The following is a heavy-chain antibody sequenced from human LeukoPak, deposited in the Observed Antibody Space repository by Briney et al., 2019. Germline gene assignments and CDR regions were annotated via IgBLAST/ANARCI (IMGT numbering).Heavy chain of an antibody. CDR2: IYYSGST. Sequence: SETLSLTCTVSGGSISSSSYYWGWIRQPPGKGLEWIGSIYYSGSTYYNPSLKSRVTISVDTSKNQFSLKLSSVTAADTAVYYCARGTTGTTVFYYYYYMDVWGKGTTVTISS. J-gene: IGHJ6*03. V-gene: IGHV4-39*07. D-gene: IGHD1-1*01. CDR3: ARGTTGTTVFYYYYYMDV. CDR1: GGSISSSSYY.